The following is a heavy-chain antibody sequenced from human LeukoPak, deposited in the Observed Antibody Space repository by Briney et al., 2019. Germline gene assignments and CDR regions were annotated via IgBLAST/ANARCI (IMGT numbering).Heavy chain of an antibody. V-gene: IGHV4-59*01. Sequence: KPLETLSLTCTVSGGSLSSYYWSWIRQPPGKGLEWIGYIYYSGSTNYNPSLKSRVTISVDTFKNQFSLKLSSVAAAGTAVYYCARHSSSSYYCGMDVWGQGTTVTVSS. CDR1: GGSLSSYY. CDR2: IYYSGST. J-gene: IGHJ6*02. D-gene: IGHD6-6*01. CDR3: ARHSSSSYYCGMDV.